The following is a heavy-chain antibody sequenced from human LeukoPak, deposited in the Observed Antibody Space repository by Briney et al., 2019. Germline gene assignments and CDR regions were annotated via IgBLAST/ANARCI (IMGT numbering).Heavy chain of an antibody. Sequence: SQTLSLTCTVSGGSISSGGYSWSWIRQHPGKGLEWIGYIYYSGSTYYNPSLKSRVTISVDTSKNQFSLKLSSVTAADTAVYYCARTLTGYTNWFDPWGQGTLVTVSS. J-gene: IGHJ5*02. D-gene: IGHD3-9*01. CDR1: GGSISSGGYS. CDR3: ARTLTGYTNWFDP. V-gene: IGHV4-31*03. CDR2: IYYSGST.